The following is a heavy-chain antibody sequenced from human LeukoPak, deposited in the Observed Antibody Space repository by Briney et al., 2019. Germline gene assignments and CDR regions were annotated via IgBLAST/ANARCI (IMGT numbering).Heavy chain of an antibody. Sequence: PSETLSLTCTVSGYSISSGYYWGWIRQPPGKGLEWIGSIYHSGSTYYNPSLKSRVTISVDTSKNQFSLKLSSVTAADTAVYYCVRDPDYYDSSGYYYAFDYWGQGTLVTVSS. D-gene: IGHD3-22*01. CDR1: GYSISSGYY. CDR2: IYHSGST. J-gene: IGHJ4*02. V-gene: IGHV4-38-2*02. CDR3: VRDPDYYDSSGYYYAFDY.